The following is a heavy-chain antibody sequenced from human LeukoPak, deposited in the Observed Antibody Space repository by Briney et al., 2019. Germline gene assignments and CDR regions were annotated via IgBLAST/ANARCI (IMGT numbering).Heavy chain of an antibody. CDR1: GFTFSSYE. D-gene: IGHD2-15*01. V-gene: IGHV3-48*03. CDR3: ARDNIRYSVDF. J-gene: IGHJ4*02. CDR2: ISSSGSNM. Sequence: GGSLRLSCAASGFTFSSYEMNWVRQAPGKGLEWVSYISSSGSNMYYADSVKGRFTISRDNAKNPLYLQMDSLRAEDTAVYYCARDNIRYSVDFWGQGTLVIVSS.